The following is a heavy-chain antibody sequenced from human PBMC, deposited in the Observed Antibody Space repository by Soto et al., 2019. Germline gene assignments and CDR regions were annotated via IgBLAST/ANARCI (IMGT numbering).Heavy chain of an antibody. D-gene: IGHD2-15*01. CDR2: INHSGST. V-gene: IGHV4-34*01. J-gene: IGHJ4*02. CDR3: ARTLRPRRPFDY. Sequence: SETLSLTCAVYGGSFSGYYWTWIRQPPGTGLEWIGEINHSGSTNYNPSLKSRVTISVDTSKNQFSLKLTSVTAADTAVYYCARTLRPRRPFDYCSQGTLVIVSS. CDR1: GGSFSGYY.